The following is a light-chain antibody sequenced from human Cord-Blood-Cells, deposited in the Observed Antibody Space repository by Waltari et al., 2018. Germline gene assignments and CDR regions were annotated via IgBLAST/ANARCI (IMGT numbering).Light chain of an antibody. CDR3: CSYAGSSNYV. CDR1: SSDVGSYNL. CDR2: EGS. Sequence: QSALTQPACVSGSPGQSITISCTGTSSDVGSYNLVSWYQQHPGKAPNLMIYEGSKRPSGVSNRFSGSKSGNTASLTISGLQAEDEADYYCCSYAGSSNYVFGTGTKVTVL. V-gene: IGLV2-23*01. J-gene: IGLJ1*01.